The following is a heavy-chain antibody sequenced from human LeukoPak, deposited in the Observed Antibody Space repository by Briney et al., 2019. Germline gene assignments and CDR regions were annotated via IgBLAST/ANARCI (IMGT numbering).Heavy chain of an antibody. CDR1: GGSISSGSYY. V-gene: IGHV4-61*02. CDR3: ARTSRTPISSSWSSHFDY. Sequence: PSETLSLTCTVSGGSISSGSYYWSWIRQPAGKGLEWIGRIYTSGSTNYNPSLKSRVTISVDTSKNQFSLKLSSVTAADTAVYYCARTSRTPISSSWSSHFDYWGQGTLVTVSS. D-gene: IGHD6-13*01. CDR2: IYTSGST. J-gene: IGHJ4*02.